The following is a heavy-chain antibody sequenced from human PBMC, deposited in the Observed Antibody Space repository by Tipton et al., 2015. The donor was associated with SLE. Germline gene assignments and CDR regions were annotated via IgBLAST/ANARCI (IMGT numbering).Heavy chain of an antibody. D-gene: IGHD6-13*01. Sequence: SLRLSCAASGFTFSSYAMHWVRQAPGKGLEWVAVISYDGSNKYYADSVKGRFTISRDNAKNSLYLQMNSLRAEDTAVYYCARDRLKGSSPDYWGQGTLVTVSS. CDR2: ISYDGSNK. V-gene: IGHV3-30-3*01. J-gene: IGHJ4*02. CDR1: GFTFSSYA. CDR3: ARDRLKGSSPDY.